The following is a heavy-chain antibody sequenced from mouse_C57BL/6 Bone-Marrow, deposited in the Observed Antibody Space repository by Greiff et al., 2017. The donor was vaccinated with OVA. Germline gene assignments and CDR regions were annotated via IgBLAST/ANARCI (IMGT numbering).Heavy chain of an antibody. J-gene: IGHJ4*01. D-gene: IGHD1-1*01. CDR2: ILPGSGST. CDR3: ARTWYYYGRSPDYYAMDY. Sequence: VQLQQSGAELMKPGASVKLSCKATGYTFTGYWIEWVKQRPGHGLEWIGEILPGSGSTNYNEKFKGKATFTADTSSNTAYMQLSSLTTEDSAIYYCARTWYYYGRSPDYYAMDYWGQGTSVTVSS. V-gene: IGHV1-9*01. CDR1: GYTFTGYW.